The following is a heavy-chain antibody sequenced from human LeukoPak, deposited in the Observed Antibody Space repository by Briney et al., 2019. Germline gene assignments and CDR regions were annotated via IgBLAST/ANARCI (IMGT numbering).Heavy chain of an antibody. J-gene: IGHJ4*02. CDR3: ARDRTGSPSFGDY. D-gene: IGHD1-14*01. Sequence: ASVKVSCKASGGTFSSYAISCVRQAPGQGLEWMGGIIPIFGTANYAQKFQGRVTITADESTSTAYMELSSLRSEDTAVYYCARDRTGSPSFGDYWGQGTLVTVSS. V-gene: IGHV1-69*13. CDR2: IIPIFGTA. CDR1: GGTFSSYA.